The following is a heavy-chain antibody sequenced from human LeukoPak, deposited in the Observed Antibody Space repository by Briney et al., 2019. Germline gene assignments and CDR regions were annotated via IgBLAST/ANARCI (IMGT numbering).Heavy chain of an antibody. Sequence: PGGSLRLSCAASGFTVSNYHINWVRQAPGWGLEWVAAIIHTGVETYYADSVKGRFTLSRDNSKNMVHLQMISLRVDDTAVYYCVRDPFDSSGHDQGAYWGQGALVTVSS. V-gene: IGHV3-23*01. J-gene: IGHJ4*02. CDR3: VRDPFDSSGHDQGAY. CDR1: GFTVSNYH. CDR2: IIHTGVET. D-gene: IGHD3-22*01.